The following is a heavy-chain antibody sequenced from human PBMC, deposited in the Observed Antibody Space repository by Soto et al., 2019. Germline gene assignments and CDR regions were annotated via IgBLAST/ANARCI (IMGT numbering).Heavy chain of an antibody. CDR1: GGPFSGYY. Sequence: PSETLSLTCAVYGGPFSGYYWSWIRQPPGKGLEWIREINHSGSTNYNPSLKSRVTISVDTSKNQFSLKLSSVTAADTAVYYCARLGYYGSGSLAPSYYYGMDVWGQVTTVTVSS. CDR3: ARLGYYGSGSLAPSYYYGMDV. V-gene: IGHV4-34*01. D-gene: IGHD3-10*01. CDR2: INHSGST. J-gene: IGHJ6*02.